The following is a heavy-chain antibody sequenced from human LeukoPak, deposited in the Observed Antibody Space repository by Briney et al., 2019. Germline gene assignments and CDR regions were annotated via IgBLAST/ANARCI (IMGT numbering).Heavy chain of an antibody. D-gene: IGHD6-25*01. J-gene: IGHJ3*02. CDR2: IWYDGSNK. V-gene: IGHV3-33*08. CDR1: GFTFSSYG. Sequence: GGSLRLSCSASGFTFSSYGMHWVRQAPGKGLEWVAVIWYDGSNKYYADFVKGRFTISRDNSKNTLYLQMDSLRAEDTAVYYCARDGSRAARAFQISGQGTMVTVSS. CDR3: ARDGSRAARAFQI.